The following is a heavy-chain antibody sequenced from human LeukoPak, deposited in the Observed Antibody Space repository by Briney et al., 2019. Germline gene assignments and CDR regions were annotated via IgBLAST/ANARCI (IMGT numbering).Heavy chain of an antibody. CDR1: GFTLSDHY. V-gene: IGHV3-72*01. CDR3: ARVGSNHYYGMDV. Sequence: GGSLRLSCAASGFTLSDHYIDWVRQAPGKGLEWVGRTRNKPNSYIKEYAASVKGRFTISIDDSRNSLYLQMDSLKAEDTAVYHCARVGSNHYYGMDVWGQGTTVTVS. J-gene: IGHJ6*02. CDR2: TRNKPNSYIK. D-gene: IGHD1-14*01.